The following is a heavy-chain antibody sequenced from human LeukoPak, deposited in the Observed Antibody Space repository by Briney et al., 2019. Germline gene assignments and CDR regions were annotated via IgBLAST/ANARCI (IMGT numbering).Heavy chain of an antibody. J-gene: IGHJ4*02. CDR1: GFTFSSYA. Sequence: GGSLRLSCAASGFTFSSYAMHWVRPAPGKGLEWVAVISYDGSNKYYADSVKGRFTISRDNSKNTLYLQMNSLRAEDTAVYYCARSGYSSSFDYWGQGTLVTVSS. V-gene: IGHV3-30*04. CDR3: ARSGYSSSFDY. CDR2: ISYDGSNK. D-gene: IGHD6-13*01.